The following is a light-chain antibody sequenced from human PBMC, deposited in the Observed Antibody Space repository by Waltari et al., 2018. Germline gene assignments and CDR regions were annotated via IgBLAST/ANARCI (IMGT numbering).Light chain of an antibody. CDR1: DIGNKS. J-gene: IGLJ3*02. V-gene: IGLV3-21*02. CDR3: QVWDSSRAHVL. CDR2: NDS. Sequence: SYVLTQAPSVSVAPGQTASITCGGIDIGNKSVHWYQQKPGQAPVLSVYNDSDRPPGIPGRFSGSNSGDTATLTISRVEAGDEADYYCQVWDSSRAHVLFGGGTKVTVL.